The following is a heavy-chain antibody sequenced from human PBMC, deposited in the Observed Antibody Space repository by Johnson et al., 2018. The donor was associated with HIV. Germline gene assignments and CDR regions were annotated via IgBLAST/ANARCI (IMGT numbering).Heavy chain of an antibody. CDR1: GFTVSSNY. J-gene: IGHJ3*02. Sequence: VQLVESGGGLVKPGGSLRLSCAASGFTVSSNYMSWVRQAPGKGLEWVSVIYSGGSTYYADSVKGRFTISRDNYKNTPYLQMNSLRAEDTAVYYCARDEWEPGAFEIWGQGTMVTVSS. CDR2: IYSGGST. V-gene: IGHV3-53*01. CDR3: ARDEWEPGAFEI. D-gene: IGHD1-26*01.